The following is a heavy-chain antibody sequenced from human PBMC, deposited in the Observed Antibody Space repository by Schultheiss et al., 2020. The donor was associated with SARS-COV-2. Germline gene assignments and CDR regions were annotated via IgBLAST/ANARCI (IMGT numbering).Heavy chain of an antibody. CDR2: IDPSDSYT. CDR3: ARHPPIVGATRDWFDP. D-gene: IGHD1-26*01. J-gene: IGHJ5*02. CDR1: GYSFTSYW. Sequence: GGSLRLSCKGSGYSFTSYWISWVRQMPGKGLEWMGRIDPSDSYTNYSPSFQGHVTISADKSISTAYLQWSSLKASDTAMYYCARHPPIVGATRDWFDPWGQGTRVTVSA. V-gene: IGHV5-10-1*01.